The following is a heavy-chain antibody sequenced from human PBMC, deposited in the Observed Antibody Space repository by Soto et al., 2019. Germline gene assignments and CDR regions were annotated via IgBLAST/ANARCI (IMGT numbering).Heavy chain of an antibody. CDR3: QADEKFGQLSIV. CDR1: GGTFNNYV. Sequence: SVKVSCKASGGTFNNYVFTWVRQAPGQGLEWMGGIIPPFDTPYSVQKFVGRVTMTADESSGTVYMELSSLTSEDTAVYFCQADEKFGQLSIVWRPGTTVTVSS. J-gene: IGHJ6*02. V-gene: IGHV1-69*13. D-gene: IGHD3-10*01. CDR2: IIPPFDTP.